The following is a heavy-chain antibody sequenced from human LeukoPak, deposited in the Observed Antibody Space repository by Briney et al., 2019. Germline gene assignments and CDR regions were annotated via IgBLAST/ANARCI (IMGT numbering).Heavy chain of an antibody. D-gene: IGHD3-3*01. CDR2: ISGSSGII. V-gene: IGHV3-48*01. CDR1: GFTFNTYT. CDR3: ARGYYDFWSGHYFDY. J-gene: IGHJ4*02. Sequence: GGSLRLSCAASGFTFNTYTMNWVRQAPGKGLEWVSYISGSSGIIDYADSVRGRFTISRDNAKNSLYLQMNSLRAEDTAVYYCARGYYDFWSGHYFDYWGQGTLVTVSS.